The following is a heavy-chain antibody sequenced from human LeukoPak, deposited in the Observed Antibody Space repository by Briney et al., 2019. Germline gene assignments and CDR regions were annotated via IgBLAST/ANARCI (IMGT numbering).Heavy chain of an antibody. CDR1: GYSFTGYY. J-gene: IGHJ6*03. Sequence: ASVKVSCKASGYSFTGYYLDWVRQATGQGLEWMGWMNPNSGNTGYAQKFQGRVTITRNTSISTAYMELSSLRSEDTAVYYCARVGYSSGWYGLFNYYYYMDVWGKGTTVTVSS. CDR2: MNPNSGNT. D-gene: IGHD6-19*01. CDR3: ARVGYSSGWYGLFNYYYYMDV. V-gene: IGHV1-8*03.